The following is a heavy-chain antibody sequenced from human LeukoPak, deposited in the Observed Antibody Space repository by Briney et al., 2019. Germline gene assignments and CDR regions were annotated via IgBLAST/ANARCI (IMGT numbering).Heavy chain of an antibody. V-gene: IGHV3-30*03. D-gene: IGHD6-13*01. CDR2: ISYDGSNK. CDR1: GFTFSSYG. CDR3: ARDPIAAAGMPYYFDY. J-gene: IGHJ4*02. Sequence: GGSLRLSCAASGFTFSSYGMHWVRQAPGKGLEWVAVISYDGSNKYYADSVKGRFTISRDNSKNTLYLQMNSLRAEDTAVYYCARDPIAAAGMPYYFDYWGQGTLVTVSS.